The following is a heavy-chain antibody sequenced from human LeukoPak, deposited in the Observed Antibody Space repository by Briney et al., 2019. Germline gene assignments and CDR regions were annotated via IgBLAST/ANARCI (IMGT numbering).Heavy chain of an antibody. V-gene: IGHV3-23*01. CDR2: ISGSGGST. CDR1: GFTFSSYA. CDR3: AKDRQQLARTEYYFDY. J-gene: IGHJ4*02. Sequence: QAGGSLRLSCAASGFTFSSYAMSWVRQAPGKGLEWVSAISGSGGSTYYADSVKGRFTISRDNSKNTLYLQMNSLRAEDTAVYYCAKDRQQLARTEYYFDYWGQGTLVTVSS. D-gene: IGHD6-13*01.